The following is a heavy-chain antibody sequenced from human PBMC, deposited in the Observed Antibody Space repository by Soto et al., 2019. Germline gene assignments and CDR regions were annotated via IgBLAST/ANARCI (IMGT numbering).Heavy chain of an antibody. Sequence: WVTLSLTFAVYGRSFICYYWSWIPQPPWKGLEWIGEINHSGSTNYNPSLKSRVTISVDTSKNQFSLKLSSVTAADTAVYYCARGHHPIAAFPPYYYYMDVWGKGNTVNVSS. V-gene: IGHV4-34*01. J-gene: IGHJ6*03. CDR1: GRSFICYY. CDR3: ARGHHPIAAFPPYYYYMDV. D-gene: IGHD6-13*01. CDR2: INHSGST.